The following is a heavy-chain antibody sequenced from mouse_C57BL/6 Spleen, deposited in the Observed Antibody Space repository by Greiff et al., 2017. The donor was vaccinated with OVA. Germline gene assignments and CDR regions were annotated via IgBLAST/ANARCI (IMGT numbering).Heavy chain of an antibody. CDR2: ISSGSSTI. CDR3: ARAVYYGSSYGYFDV. CDR1: GFTFSDYG. D-gene: IGHD1-1*01. V-gene: IGHV5-17*01. Sequence: EVNVVESGGGLVKPGGSLKLSCAASGFTFSDYGMHWVRPAPGKGLEWVAYISSGSSTIYYAETVKGRFTISRDNAKNTLFLQMTSLRSEDTAMYYCARAVYYGSSYGYFDVWGTGTTVTVSS. J-gene: IGHJ1*03.